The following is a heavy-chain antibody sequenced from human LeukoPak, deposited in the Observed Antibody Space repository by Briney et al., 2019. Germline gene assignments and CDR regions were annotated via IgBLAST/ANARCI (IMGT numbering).Heavy chain of an antibody. J-gene: IGHJ4*02. D-gene: IGHD2-2*01. CDR1: GGSISSHY. CDR3: ARHYCSSTSCSILYFDY. CDR2: IYYSGST. V-gene: IGHV4-59*11. Sequence: SETLSLTCTVSGGSISSHYWSWIRQPPGKGLEWIGYIYYSGSTNYNPSLKSRVTISVDTSKNQFSLELSSVTAADTAVYYCARHYCSSTSCSILYFDYWGQGTLVTVSS.